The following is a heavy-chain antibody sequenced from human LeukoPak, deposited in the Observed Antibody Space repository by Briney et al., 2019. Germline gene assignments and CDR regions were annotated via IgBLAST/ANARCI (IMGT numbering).Heavy chain of an antibody. CDR1: GFSFSHSA. J-gene: IGHJ6*03. CDR3: AKDGSWGDYYFYFYIDV. V-gene: IGHV3-23*01. CDR2: ISASGHYT. D-gene: IGHD3-16*01. Sequence: GGSLRLSCEASGFSFSHSAMSWVRQAPGKGLEWVSGISASGHYTYNADSAKGRFTISRDNSKNTLYLQMNSLRAEDTALYYCAKDGSWGDYYFYFYIDVWGKGTTVTVSS.